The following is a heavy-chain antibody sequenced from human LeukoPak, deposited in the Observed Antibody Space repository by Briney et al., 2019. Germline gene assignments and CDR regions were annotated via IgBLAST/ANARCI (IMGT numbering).Heavy chain of an antibody. CDR3: ARLGGSGWYSWFDP. V-gene: IGHV1-18*01. CDR2: ISAYNGNT. CDR1: GYTFTGYE. Sequence: ASVKVSCKASGYTFTGYEIHWVRQATGQGLEWMGWISAYNGNTNYAQKLQGRVTMSTDTSTSTAYMELRSLRSDDTAVYYCARLGGSGWYSWFDPWGQGTLVTVSS. D-gene: IGHD6-19*01. J-gene: IGHJ5*02.